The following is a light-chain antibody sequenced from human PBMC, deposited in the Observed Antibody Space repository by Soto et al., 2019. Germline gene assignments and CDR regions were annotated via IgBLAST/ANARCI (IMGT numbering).Light chain of an antibody. Sequence: EIGLTQSPGTLSLSPGERATLSCRASQSVSSSYLAWYQQKPGQAPRLLIYGASSRATGIPDRFSGSGSGTDFTLTISRLEPEDFAVYYCQQYDKWPRTFGQGTKVDIK. J-gene: IGKJ1*01. CDR2: GAS. V-gene: IGKV3-20*01. CDR1: QSVSSSY. CDR3: QQYDKWPRT.